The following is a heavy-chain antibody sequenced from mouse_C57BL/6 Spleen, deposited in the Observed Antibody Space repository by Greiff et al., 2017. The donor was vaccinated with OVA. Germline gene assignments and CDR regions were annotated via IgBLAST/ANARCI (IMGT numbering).Heavy chain of an antibody. V-gene: IGHV1-15*01. CDR3: TRSKGGYYVWFAY. CDR2: IDPETGGT. Sequence: QVQLQQSGAELVRPGASVTLSCKASGYTFTDYEMHWVKQTPVHGLEWIGAIDPETGGTAYNQKFKGKAILTADKSYSTAYMELRSLTSEDSAVYYCTRSKGGYYVWFAYWGQGTLVTVSA. D-gene: IGHD2-3*01. CDR1: GYTFTDYE. J-gene: IGHJ3*01.